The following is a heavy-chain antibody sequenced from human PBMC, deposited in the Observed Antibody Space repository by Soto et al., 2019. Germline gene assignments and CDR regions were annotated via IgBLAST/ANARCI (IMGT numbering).Heavy chain of an antibody. V-gene: IGHV1-69*08. J-gene: IGHJ6*03. D-gene: IGHD4-17*01. CDR1: GGTFSSYT. CDR2: IIPILGIA. Sequence: QVQLVQSGAEVKKPGSSVKVSCKASGGTFSSYTISWVRQAPGQGLEWMGRIIPILGIANYAQKFQGRVTITADKSTGTAYMELSSLRSEDTAVYYCARDSTLGDYKSGDYYYYMDVWGKGTTVTVSS. CDR3: ARDSTLGDYKSGDYYYYMDV.